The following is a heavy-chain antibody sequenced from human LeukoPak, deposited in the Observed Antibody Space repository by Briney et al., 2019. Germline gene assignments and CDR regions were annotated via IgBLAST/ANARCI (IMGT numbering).Heavy chain of an antibody. CDR1: GFTFSSYS. CDR2: ISSSSSYI. CDR3: ARVAAAGDYYYYMDV. V-gene: IGHV3-21*01. D-gene: IGHD6-13*01. J-gene: IGHJ6*03. Sequence: GGSLRLSCAASGFTFSSYSMNWVRQAPGKGLEWVSSISSSSSYIYYADSVKGRFTISRDNAKNSLYLQMNSLRAEDTAVYYCARVAAAGDYYYYMDVWGKGTTVTVSS.